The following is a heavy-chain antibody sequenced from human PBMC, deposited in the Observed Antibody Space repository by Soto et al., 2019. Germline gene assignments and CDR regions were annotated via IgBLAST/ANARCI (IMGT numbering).Heavy chain of an antibody. CDR1: GFTFSNAW. D-gene: IGHD3-10*01. CDR2: IKSKTDGGTI. Sequence: EVQLVESGGGLVKPGGSLRLSCAASGFTFSNAWMNWVRQAPGKGLEWVGRIKSKTDGGTIDYAAPVKGRFTISRDDSKNTLYLQMNSLKTEDTAVYYCTTDLGGIYYGSGSYYAFDIWGQGTMVTVSS. CDR3: TTDLGGIYYGSGSYYAFDI. J-gene: IGHJ3*02. V-gene: IGHV3-15*07.